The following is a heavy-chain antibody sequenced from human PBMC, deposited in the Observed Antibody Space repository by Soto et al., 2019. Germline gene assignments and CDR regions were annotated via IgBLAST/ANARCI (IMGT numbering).Heavy chain of an antibody. V-gene: IGHV3-23*01. CDR3: AKFFVETGSNSGWPWSFHY. D-gene: IGHD6-25*01. J-gene: IGHJ4*02. CDR2: ISGSGGTT. Sequence: EVQLLESGGGLVQPGRSLRLSCAASGCTFSNYAMSWVRQAPGQGLDWVSAISGSGGTTYYADSVKGRFTISRANSKNTLFLQMNSLRAEDAAVYYCAKFFVETGSNSGWPWSFHYWGQGTLVTVSS. CDR1: GCTFSNYA.